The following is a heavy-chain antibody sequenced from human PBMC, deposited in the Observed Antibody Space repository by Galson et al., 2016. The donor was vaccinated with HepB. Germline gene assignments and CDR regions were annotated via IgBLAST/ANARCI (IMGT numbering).Heavy chain of an antibody. CDR3: ARAMANTVVTLDV. CDR1: GFTFSDYF. J-gene: IGHJ4*02. V-gene: IGHV3-11*01. CDR2: ISTTGNTI. D-gene: IGHD2-21*02. Sequence: SLRLSCAASGFTFSDYFINWLRQAPGKGLEWLSYISTTGNTIFYADSVKGRFTISRDNAKNSLYLQMNSLRADDTVVYYCARAMANTVVTLDVWGLGTLVTVAS.